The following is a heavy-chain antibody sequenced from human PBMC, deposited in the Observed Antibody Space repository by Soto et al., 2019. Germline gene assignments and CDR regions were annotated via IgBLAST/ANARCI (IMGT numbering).Heavy chain of an antibody. CDR2: IYYSGST. Sequence: QLQLQESGPGLVKPSETLSLTCTVSGGSISSSSYYWGWIRQPPGKGLEWIGSIYYSGSTYYNPSLKSRVTISVDTSKNQFSLKLSSVTAADSAVYYCAILLSAGVQYWGHGALVTVSS. J-gene: IGHJ4*01. CDR3: AILLSAGVQY. CDR1: GGSISSSSYY. D-gene: IGHD7-27*01. V-gene: IGHV4-39*01.